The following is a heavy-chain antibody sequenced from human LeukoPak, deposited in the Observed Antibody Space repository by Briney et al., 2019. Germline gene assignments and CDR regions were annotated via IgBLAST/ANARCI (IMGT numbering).Heavy chain of an antibody. CDR2: ISSSSSYI. J-gene: IGHJ4*02. D-gene: IGHD3-10*01. CDR3: ARDIGEWFGERWAFDDY. V-gene: IGHV3-21*01. CDR1: GFTFSSYS. Sequence: GGSLRLSCAASGFTFSSYSMNWVRQAPGKGLEWVSSISSSSSYIYYADSVKGRFTISRDNAKNSLYLQMNSLRAGDTAVYYCARDIGEWFGERWAFDDYWGQGTLVTVSS.